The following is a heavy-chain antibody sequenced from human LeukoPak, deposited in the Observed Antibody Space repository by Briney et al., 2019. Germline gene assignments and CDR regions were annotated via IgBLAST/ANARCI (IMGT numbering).Heavy chain of an antibody. CDR1: GFTFSSYE. CDR2: ITSSGNAK. J-gene: IGHJ3*02. D-gene: IGHD1-26*01. V-gene: IGHV3-48*03. Sequence: PGGSLRLSCAASGFTFSSYEMNWVRQAPGQGLEWLSYITSSGNAKYHADSVKGRFTVSRDNAKNSLYLQMNSLRAQDTAVYYCARVRAGTYGLHAFDIWGQGTMVTVSS. CDR3: ARVRAGTYGLHAFDI.